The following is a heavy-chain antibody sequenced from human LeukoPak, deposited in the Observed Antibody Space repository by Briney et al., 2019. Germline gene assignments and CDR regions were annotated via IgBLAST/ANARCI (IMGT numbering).Heavy chain of an antibody. V-gene: IGHV3-74*01. D-gene: IGHD2-15*01. CDR2: INHDGSGT. J-gene: IGHJ5*02. Sequence: GGSLRLSCAASGFTFKLYWMRWVRQVPGRGPVWVSRINHDGSGTIYADSVRGRFTISRDDAKNTLYLQMNNLRAEDTAVYYCVRGGPSTWSWGQGTLVTVSS. CDR3: VRGGPSTWS. CDR1: GFTFKLYW.